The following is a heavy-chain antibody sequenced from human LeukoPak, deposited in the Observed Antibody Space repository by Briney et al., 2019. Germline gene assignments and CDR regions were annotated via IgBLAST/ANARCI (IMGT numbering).Heavy chain of an antibody. CDR3: ARGSGLPGY. V-gene: IGHV3-23*01. CDR2: ISGSGGST. Sequence: PGGSLRLSCAASGFTFSSYAMSWVRQAPGKGLEWVSAISGSGGSTYYADSVKGRFTISRDNAKNSLYLQMNSLRAEDTAVYYCARGSGLPGYWGQGTLVTVSS. J-gene: IGHJ4*02. D-gene: IGHD3-10*01. CDR1: GFTFSSYA.